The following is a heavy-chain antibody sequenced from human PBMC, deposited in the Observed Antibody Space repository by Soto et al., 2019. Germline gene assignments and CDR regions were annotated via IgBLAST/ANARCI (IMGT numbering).Heavy chain of an antibody. CDR3: ARSDSEGQYFQH. CDR1: GYTFTGYY. V-gene: IGHV1-2*04. Sequence: GASVKVSCKASGYTFTGYYMHWVRQAPGQGLEWMGWINPNSGGTNYAQKFQGWVTMTRDTSVSTAYMELSRLRSDDTAVYYCARSDSEGQYFQHWGQGTLVTVSS. J-gene: IGHJ1*01. CDR2: INPNSGGT.